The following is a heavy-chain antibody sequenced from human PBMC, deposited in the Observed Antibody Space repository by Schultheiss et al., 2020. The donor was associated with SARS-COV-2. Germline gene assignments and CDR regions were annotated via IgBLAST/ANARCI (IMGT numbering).Heavy chain of an antibody. CDR2: IYYSGST. CDR3: ARDSGWDCSSTSCSGFDP. Sequence: SETLSLTCAVSAYSISSDYFWGWIRQHPGKGLEWIGYIYYSGSTYYNPSLESRVAMSVDTSQNQFHQRLTSVTAADTAVYYCARDSGWDCSSTSCSGFDPWGQGTLVTVSS. D-gene: IGHD2-2*01. J-gene: IGHJ5*02. CDR1: AYSISSDYF. V-gene: IGHV4-28*03.